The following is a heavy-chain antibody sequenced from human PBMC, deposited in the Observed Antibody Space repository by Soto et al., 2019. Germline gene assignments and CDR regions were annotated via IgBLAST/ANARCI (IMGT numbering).Heavy chain of an antibody. CDR2: IFSDDEK. V-gene: IGHV2-26*02. CDR3: ARVFKGLDS. Sequence: SGPTLVNPTETLTLTCTVSGFSLNNPKMGVTWIRQPPGKALEWLAHIFSDDEKSYSPSLKRRLTISKDTSKSQVVLTMTDMDPVGTATYYCARVFKGLDSWGQGALVTVSS. J-gene: IGHJ4*02. CDR1: GFSLNNPKMG.